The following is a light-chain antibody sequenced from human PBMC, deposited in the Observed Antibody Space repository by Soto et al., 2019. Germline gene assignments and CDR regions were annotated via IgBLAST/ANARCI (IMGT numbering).Light chain of an antibody. Sequence: EVVLTQSPGTVSLSPGERATLSCWASQSVSSNYLAWYQQKPGQAPRLLIYGATRRAAGIPDRFSSSGSGEDFTLTINTLEPEDFAVYYCQQYGSSPWTFAQGTKVEIK. V-gene: IGKV3-20*01. CDR1: QSVSSNY. CDR2: GAT. J-gene: IGKJ1*01. CDR3: QQYGSSPWT.